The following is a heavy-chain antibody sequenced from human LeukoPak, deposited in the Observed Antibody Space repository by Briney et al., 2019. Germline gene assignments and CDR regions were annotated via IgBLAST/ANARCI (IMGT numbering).Heavy chain of an antibody. CDR3: ASHLWFEKYFDY. D-gene: IGHD3-10*01. V-gene: IGHV4-31*03. J-gene: IGHJ4*02. Sequence: SETLSLTCTVSGGSISSGGHYWSWIRQHPGKGLEWIGYIYYSGSTYYNPSLKSRVTISVDTSKNQFSLKLSSVTAADTAVYYCASHLWFEKYFDYWGQGTLVTVSS. CDR2: IYYSGST. CDR1: GGSISSGGHY.